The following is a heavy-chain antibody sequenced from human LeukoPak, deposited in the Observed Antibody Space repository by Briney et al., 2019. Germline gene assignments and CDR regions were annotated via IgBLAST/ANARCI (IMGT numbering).Heavy chain of an antibody. Sequence: SDTLSLTCTVSGGSISSYYWSWIRQPAGKGLEWIGRIYTSGSTNYNPSLESRVTISVDKSKNQFSLKLSSVTAADTAVYYCASSGLMRESFDYWGQGTLVTVSS. CDR2: IYTSGST. CDR1: GGSISSYY. CDR3: ASSGLMRESFDY. J-gene: IGHJ4*02. V-gene: IGHV4-4*07. D-gene: IGHD3-10*01.